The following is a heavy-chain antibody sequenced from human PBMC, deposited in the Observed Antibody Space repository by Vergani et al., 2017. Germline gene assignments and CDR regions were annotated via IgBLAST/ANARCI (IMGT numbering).Heavy chain of an antibody. V-gene: IGHV3-30*02. CDR1: GFTFSSYG. CDR2: IRYDGSNK. Sequence: VQLVESGGGVVQPGGSLRLSCAASGFTFSSYGMHWVRQAPGKGLEWVAFIRYDGSNKYYADSVKGRFTISRDNSKNTLYLQMNSLRAEDTAVYYCARDRVDIVATTTYYYYYYGMDVWGQGTTVTVSS. CDR3: ARDRVDIVATTTYYYYYYGMDV. D-gene: IGHD5-12*01. J-gene: IGHJ6*02.